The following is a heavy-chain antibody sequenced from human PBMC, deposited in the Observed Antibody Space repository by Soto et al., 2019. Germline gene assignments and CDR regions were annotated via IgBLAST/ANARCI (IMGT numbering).Heavy chain of an antibody. CDR3: ARRIRGAVDAFDI. CDR2: IYHSGST. D-gene: IGHD1-20*01. J-gene: IGHJ3*02. Sequence: PSETLSLTCTVSGGSISSSSYYWGWIRQPPGKGLEWIGSIYHSGSTYYNPSLKSRVTISVDTSKNQFSLKLSSVTAADTAVYYCARRIRGAVDAFDIWGQGTMVTVSS. V-gene: IGHV4-39*01. CDR1: GGSISSSSYY.